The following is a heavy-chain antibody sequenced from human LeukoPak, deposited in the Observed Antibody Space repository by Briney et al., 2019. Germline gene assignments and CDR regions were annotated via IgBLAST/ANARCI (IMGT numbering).Heavy chain of an antibody. CDR2: IYYSGST. CDR3: ARATGYGEVTFDY. J-gene: IGHJ4*02. CDR1: GGSISSGGYS. V-gene: IGHV4-31*11. D-gene: IGHD3-9*01. Sequence: SETLSLTCAVSGGSISSGGYSWSWIRQPPGTGLEWIGYIYYSGSTYYNPSLKSRVTISVDTSKNQFSLKLSSVTAADTAVYYCARATGYGEVTFDYWGQGTLVTVSS.